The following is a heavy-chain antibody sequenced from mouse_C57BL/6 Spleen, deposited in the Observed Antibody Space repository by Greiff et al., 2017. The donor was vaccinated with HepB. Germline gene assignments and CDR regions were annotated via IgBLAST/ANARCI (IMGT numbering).Heavy chain of an antibody. D-gene: IGHD4-1*01. CDR3: AKIQTGYYYAMDY. J-gene: IGHJ4*01. V-gene: IGHV2-5*01. CDR2: IWRGGST. Sequence: VQLVESGPGLVQPSQSLSITCTVSGFSLTSYGVHWVRQSPGKGLEWLGVIWRGGSTDYNAAFMSRLSITKDNSTSQVFFKMNSLQADDTAIYYCAKIQTGYYYAMDYWGQGTSVTVSS. CDR1: GFSLTSYG.